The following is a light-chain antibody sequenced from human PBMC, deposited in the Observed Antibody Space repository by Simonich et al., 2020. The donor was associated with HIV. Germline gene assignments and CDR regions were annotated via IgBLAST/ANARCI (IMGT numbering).Light chain of an antibody. J-gene: IGKJ2*01. V-gene: IGKV3-20*01. CDR2: GAS. CDR3: QQYGSSPYT. Sequence: EIVLTQSPGTLSLSPGERATLSCRASQSVSSSYLAWYQQKPGLAPRLLIYGASSRATGIPDGFSGSGSGTDFTLTISRLEPEDFAVYYCQQYGSSPYTFGQGTKLEIK. CDR1: QSVSSSY.